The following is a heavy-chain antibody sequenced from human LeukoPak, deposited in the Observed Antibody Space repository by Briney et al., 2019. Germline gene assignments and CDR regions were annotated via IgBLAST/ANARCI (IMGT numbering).Heavy chain of an antibody. V-gene: IGHV1-8*03. CDR1: GYTFTSYD. CDR2: MNPNSGNT. Sequence: ASVKVSCKASGYTFTSYDINWVRQATGQGLEWMGWMNPNSGNTGYAQKFQGRVAITRNTSISTAYMELSSLRSEDTAVYYRARRIGGSSSIWDYYYYYMDVWGKGTTVTVSS. J-gene: IGHJ6*03. CDR3: ARRIGGSSSIWDYYYYYMDV. D-gene: IGHD6-6*01.